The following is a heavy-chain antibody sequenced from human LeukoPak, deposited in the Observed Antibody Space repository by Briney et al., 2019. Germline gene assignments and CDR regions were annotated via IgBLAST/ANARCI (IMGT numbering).Heavy chain of an antibody. J-gene: IGHJ4*02. CDR2: ISAYNGNT. V-gene: IGHV1-18*01. D-gene: IGHD3-22*01. Sequence: ASVKVSCKASGGTVSRYPISWVRQAPGQGLEWMGWISAYNGNTNYAQKLQGRVTMTTDTSTSTAYMELRSLRSDDTAVYYCVTYYYDSSGYYQFDYWGLGTLVTVSS. CDR3: VTYYYDSSGYYQFDY. CDR1: GGTVSRYP.